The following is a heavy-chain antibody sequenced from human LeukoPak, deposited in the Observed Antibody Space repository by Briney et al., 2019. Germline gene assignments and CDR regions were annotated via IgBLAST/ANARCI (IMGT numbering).Heavy chain of an antibody. CDR3: VRDQEGFDY. J-gene: IGHJ4*02. CDR1: GYTFTSNY. CDR2: IYPRDGST. V-gene: IGHV1-46*01. Sequence: GASVKVSCKASGYTFTSNYIHWVRQAPGQGVEGMGMIYPRDGSTSYAQKFQGRVTVTRDTYTSTVHMEVSGLRSEDTAVYYCVRDQEGFDYWGQGTLVTVSS.